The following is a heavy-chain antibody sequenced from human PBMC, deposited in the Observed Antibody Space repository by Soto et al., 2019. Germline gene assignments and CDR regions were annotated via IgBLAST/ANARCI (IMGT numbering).Heavy chain of an antibody. CDR3: ARDAAIGMNDY. D-gene: IGHD1-20*01. CDR1: GYTFTSYG. V-gene: IGHV1-18*01. CDR2: INAYNGNT. Sequence: QVQLVQSGAEVKKPGASVKVSCKASGYTFTSYGISWVRQAPGQGLEWMGWINAYNGNTKYVQKLQGRVTMTTDTASSTAYIALRSLRSDDTAVYYCARDAAIGMNDYWGQGTLVTVSS. J-gene: IGHJ4*02.